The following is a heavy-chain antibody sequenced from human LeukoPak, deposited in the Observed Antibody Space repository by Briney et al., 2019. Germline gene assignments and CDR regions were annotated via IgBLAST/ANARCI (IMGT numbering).Heavy chain of an antibody. CDR2: ISAYNGNT. J-gene: IGHJ6*02. CDR3: ARDGYCSGGSCSYYYYYGVDV. Sequence: ASVKVSCKASGYTFTSYGISWVRQAPGQGLEWMGWISAYNGNTNYAQKLQGRVTMTTDTSTSTAYMELRSLRSDDTAVYYCARDGYCSGGSCSYYYYYGVDVWGQGTTVTVSS. V-gene: IGHV1-18*01. D-gene: IGHD2-15*01. CDR1: GYTFTSYG.